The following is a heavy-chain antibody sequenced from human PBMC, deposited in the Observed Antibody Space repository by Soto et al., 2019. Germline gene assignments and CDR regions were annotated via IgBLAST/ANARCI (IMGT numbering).Heavy chain of an antibody. Sequence: GASVKVSCKASGYTFTSYGISWVRQAPGQGLEWMGWISAYSGDTNYAQKFQGRVTMTRDTSISTAYMELSRLRSDDTAVYYCARDRCSGGSCYSCDYWGQGTLVTVSS. D-gene: IGHD2-15*01. CDR2: ISAYSGDT. V-gene: IGHV1-18*01. CDR1: GYTFTSYG. CDR3: ARDRCSGGSCYSCDY. J-gene: IGHJ4*02.